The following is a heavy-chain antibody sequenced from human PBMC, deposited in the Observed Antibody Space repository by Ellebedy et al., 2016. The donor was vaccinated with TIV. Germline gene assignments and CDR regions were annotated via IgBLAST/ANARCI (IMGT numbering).Heavy chain of an antibody. Sequence: GESLKISCAASGFTFSSYSMNWVRQAPGKGLEWVGRIKSKTDGGTTDYAAPVKGRFTISKDDSKNTLYLQMNSLKTEDTAVYYCTGYRGADWYFDLWGRGTLVTVSS. V-gene: IGHV3-15*01. CDR1: GFTFSSYS. CDR2: IKSKTDGGTT. CDR3: TGYRGADWYFDL. J-gene: IGHJ2*01. D-gene: IGHD1-26*01.